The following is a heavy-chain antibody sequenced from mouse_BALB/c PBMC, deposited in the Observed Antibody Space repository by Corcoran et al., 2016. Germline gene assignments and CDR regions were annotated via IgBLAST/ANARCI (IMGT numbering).Heavy chain of an antibody. CDR1: GYSITSGNY. Sequence: DVQLKKSGPGLVKPSQSLSLTCSVTGYSITSGNYWNWIRQFPGNKLEWMGYISYDGSNNYNPSLKNRISITRDTSKNQFFLKLNSVTTEDTATYYCARGDSSGYNWGQGTLVTVSA. D-gene: IGHD3-2*01. CDR2: ISYDGSN. J-gene: IGHJ3*01. V-gene: IGHV3-6*02. CDR3: ARGDSSGYN.